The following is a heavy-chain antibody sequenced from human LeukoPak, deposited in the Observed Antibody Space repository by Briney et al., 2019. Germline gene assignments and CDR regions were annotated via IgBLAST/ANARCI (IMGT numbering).Heavy chain of an antibody. J-gene: IGHJ3*02. CDR3: AKLSSTRAFDAFDI. CDR2: ISGSGGST. V-gene: IGHV3-23*01. CDR1: GFTFSGSA. D-gene: IGHD2-2*01. Sequence: GGSLKLSCTASGFTFSGSAMHWVRQAPGKGLEWVSAISGSGGSTYYADSVKGRFTISRDNSKNTLYLQMNSLRAEDTAVYYCAKLSSTRAFDAFDIWGQGTMVTVSS.